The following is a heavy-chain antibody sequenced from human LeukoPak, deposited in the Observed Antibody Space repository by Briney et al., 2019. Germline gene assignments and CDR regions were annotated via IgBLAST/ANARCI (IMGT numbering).Heavy chain of an antibody. CDR3: AKDRPNFYGSGAYYKRNGDY. CDR2: ITSSGGTT. CDR1: GFTFSKYA. J-gene: IGHJ4*02. V-gene: IGHV3-23*01. D-gene: IGHD3-10*01. Sequence: PGGSLILSCAASGFTFSKYAMSWVRQAPGKGLEWVSSITSSGGTTYYADSGKGRFTISRDNSKSTLYLQMNSLRGEDTAIYYCAKDRPNFYGSGAYYKRNGDYWGQGTLVTVSS.